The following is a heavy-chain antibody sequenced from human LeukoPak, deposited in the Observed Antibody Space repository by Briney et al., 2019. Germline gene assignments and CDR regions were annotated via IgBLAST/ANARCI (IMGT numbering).Heavy chain of an antibody. CDR1: GFTFSSYS. CDR2: ISSSSSYI. J-gene: IGHJ6*04. Sequence: PGGSLRLSCAASGFTFSSYSMNWVRQAPGKGLEWVSSISSSSSYIYYADSVKGRFTISRDNAKNSLYLQMNSLRAEDTAVYYCARDLLRYCNDISCYGPSVVWGKGTTVTVSS. D-gene: IGHD2-2*01. CDR3: ARDLLRYCNDISCYGPSVV. V-gene: IGHV3-21*01.